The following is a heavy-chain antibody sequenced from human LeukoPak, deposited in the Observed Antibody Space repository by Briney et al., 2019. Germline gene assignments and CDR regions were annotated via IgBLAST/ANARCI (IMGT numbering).Heavy chain of an antibody. CDR2: IYTSGST. D-gene: IGHD2-21*02. Sequence: SQTLSLTCTVSGGSISSGSYYWSWIRQPAGKGLEWIGRIYTSGSTNYNPSLKSRFTISVDTSKNQFSLKLSSVTAADTAVYYCARERVWRYCGGDSCGWFDPWGQGTLVTVSS. J-gene: IGHJ5*02. CDR3: ARERVWRYCGGDSCGWFDP. V-gene: IGHV4-61*02. CDR1: GGSISSGSYY.